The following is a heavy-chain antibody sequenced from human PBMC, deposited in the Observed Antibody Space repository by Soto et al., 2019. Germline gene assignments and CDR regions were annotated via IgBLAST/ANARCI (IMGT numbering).Heavy chain of an antibody. CDR3: ARDWGYSGSHRYYYGMDV. CDR1: GASFETYY. J-gene: IGHJ6*02. D-gene: IGHD1-26*01. Sequence: PSETLSLTCAVSGASFETYYWSWIRQPPGRGLEWIGYIYYSGSTNYNPSLKSRVTISVDTSKNQFSLKLSSVTAADTAVYYCARDWGYSGSHRYYYGMDVWGQGTTVTVSS. V-gene: IGHV4-59*01. CDR2: IYYSGST.